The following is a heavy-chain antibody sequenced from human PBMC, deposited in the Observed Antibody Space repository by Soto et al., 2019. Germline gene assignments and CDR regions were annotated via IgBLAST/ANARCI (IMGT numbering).Heavy chain of an antibody. J-gene: IGHJ4*02. CDR1: GFTFSSYA. Sequence: GESLKISCAASGFTFSSYAMSWVRQAPGKGLEWVSAISGSGGSTYYADSVKGRFTISRDNSKNTLYLQMNSLRAEDTAVYYCAKVYCGGDCYPGFDYWGQGTLVTVSS. CDR3: AKVYCGGDCYPGFDY. V-gene: IGHV3-23*01. D-gene: IGHD2-21*02. CDR2: ISGSGGST.